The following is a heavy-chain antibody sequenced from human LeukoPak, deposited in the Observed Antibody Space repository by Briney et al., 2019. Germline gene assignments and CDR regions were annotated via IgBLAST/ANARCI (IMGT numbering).Heavy chain of an antibody. CDR1: GFTFSSYS. V-gene: IGHV3-48*01. J-gene: IGHJ3*02. CDR2: ISSSSSTI. CDR3: ARAXLXFGXLLRPDDAFDI. Sequence: GGSLRLSCAASGFTFSSYSMNWVRQAPGKGLEWVSYISSSSSTIYYADSVKGRFTISRDNAENSLYLQMNSLRAEDTAVYYCARAXLXFGXLLRPDDAFDIWGQGTMVTVSS. D-gene: IGHD3-10*01.